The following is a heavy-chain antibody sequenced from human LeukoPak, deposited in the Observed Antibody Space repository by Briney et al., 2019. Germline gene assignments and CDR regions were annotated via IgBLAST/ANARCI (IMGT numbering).Heavy chain of an antibody. Sequence: GGSLRLSCAASGFTFSSYGMHWVRQAPGKGLEWVAVIWYDGSNKYYADSVKGRFTISRDNSKNTLYLQMNSLRAEDTAVYYCAKDLGGGSGCYDLWGRGTLVTVSS. J-gene: IGHJ2*01. CDR1: GFTFSSYG. D-gene: IGHD6-19*01. CDR2: IWYDGSNK. CDR3: AKDLGGGSGCYDL. V-gene: IGHV3-30*02.